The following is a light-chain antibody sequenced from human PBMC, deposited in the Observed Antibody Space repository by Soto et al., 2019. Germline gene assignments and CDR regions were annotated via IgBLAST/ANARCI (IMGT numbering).Light chain of an antibody. J-gene: IGKJ4*01. CDR2: GAS. V-gene: IGKV3D-15*01. CDR3: QQYNNWPPLT. CDR1: QSISDT. Sequence: EILMTQSPVTLSVSPGGRATLSCRASQSISDTLAWYQQKPGQAPRLLIYGASTRATGIPDRFTGSGSGTDFTLSVSRLETEDFAVYYCQQYNNWPPLTFGGGTKVDIK.